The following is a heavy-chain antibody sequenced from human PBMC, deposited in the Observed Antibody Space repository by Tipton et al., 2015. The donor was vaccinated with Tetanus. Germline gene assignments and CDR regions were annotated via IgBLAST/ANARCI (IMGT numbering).Heavy chain of an antibody. CDR3: ARGGFGEFPDY. CDR2: IYYSGST. D-gene: IGHD3-10*01. CDR1: GGSVSSGSYY. J-gene: IGHJ4*02. Sequence: TPSLTCTVSGGSVSSGSYYWSWIRQPPGKGLKWIGYIYYSGSTNYNPSLKSRVTISVDTSKNQFSLKLSSVTAADTAVYYCARGGFGEFPDYWGQGTLVTVSS. V-gene: IGHV4-61*01.